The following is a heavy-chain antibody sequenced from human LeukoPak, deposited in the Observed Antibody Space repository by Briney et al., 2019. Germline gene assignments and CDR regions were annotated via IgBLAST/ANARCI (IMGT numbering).Heavy chain of an antibody. CDR2: IYPGDSDT. CDR3: ARINDFWSGIYIYFDY. J-gene: IGHJ4*02. D-gene: IGHD3-3*01. CDR1: GYSFTSYW. V-gene: IGHV5-51*01. Sequence: PGESLKISCKGSGYSFTSYWIGWVRQMPGKGLEWMGIIYPGDSDTRYSPSFQGQVTISADKSISTAYLQWSSLKASDTAMYYCARINDFWSGIYIYFDYWGQGTLVTVSS.